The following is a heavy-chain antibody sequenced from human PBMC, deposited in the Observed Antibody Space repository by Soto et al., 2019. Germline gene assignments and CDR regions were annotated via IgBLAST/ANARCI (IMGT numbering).Heavy chain of an antibody. Sequence: GGSLRLSCAASGFTFSRYAMSWVRQAPGKGLEWISAISGSGVITYYADSVTGRFTISRDNSKNTLYLQMNSLRAEDTAVYYCAKELVLVAFDYWGQGTLVTVSS. D-gene: IGHD3-10*01. J-gene: IGHJ4*02. CDR3: AKELVLVAFDY. CDR1: GFTFSRYA. V-gene: IGHV3-23*01. CDR2: ISGSGVIT.